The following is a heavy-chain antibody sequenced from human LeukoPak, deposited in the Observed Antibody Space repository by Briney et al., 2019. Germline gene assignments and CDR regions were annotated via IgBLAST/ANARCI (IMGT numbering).Heavy chain of an antibody. D-gene: IGHD6-19*01. CDR2: IKQDGSER. J-gene: IGHJ4*02. CDR3: ARGRQWLEFDY. V-gene: IGHV3-7*01. Sequence: GGSLRLSCVVSGVTFSSHWMSWVRQAPGKGLEWVANIKQDGSERYYVDSVRGRFTISRDNAKNSVFLQMNSLRAEDTAVYYCARGRQWLEFDYWGQGTLVTVSS. CDR1: GVTFSSHW.